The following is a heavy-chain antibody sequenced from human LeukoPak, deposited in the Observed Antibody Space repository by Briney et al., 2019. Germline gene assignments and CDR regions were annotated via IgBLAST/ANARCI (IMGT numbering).Heavy chain of an antibody. V-gene: IGHV4-59*01. D-gene: IGHD1-26*01. J-gene: IGHJ4*02. CDR1: GGSISSYY. CDR2: IYYSGST. CDR3: ARISGSYYVGDY. Sequence: SETLSLTCTVSGGSISSYYWSWIRQPPGKGLEWIGYIYYSGSTNYNPSLKSRVTISVDTSKNQFSLKLSSVTAADTAVYYCARISGSYYVGDYWGQGTLVTVSS.